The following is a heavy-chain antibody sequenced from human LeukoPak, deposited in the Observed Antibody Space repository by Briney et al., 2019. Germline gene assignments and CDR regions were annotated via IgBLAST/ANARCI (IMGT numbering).Heavy chain of an antibody. CDR1: GGSISSSSYY. D-gene: IGHD3-3*01. J-gene: IGHJ4*02. CDR2: IYYSGST. Sequence: SETLSLTCTVSGGSISSSSYYWGWIRQPPGKGLEWIGSIYYSGSTYYNPSLKSRVTISVDTSKNQFSLKLSSVTAADTAVYYCARGPQALEWLLNPTYFDYWGQGTLVTVSS. CDR3: ARGPQALEWLLNPTYFDY. V-gene: IGHV4-39*01.